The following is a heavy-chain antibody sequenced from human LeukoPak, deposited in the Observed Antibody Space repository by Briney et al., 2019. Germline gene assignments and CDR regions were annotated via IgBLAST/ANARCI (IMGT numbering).Heavy chain of an antibody. D-gene: IGHD3-3*01. Sequence: SVTVSCTASGGTFSSYAISWVRQAPGQGLEWMGGIIPIFGTANYAQKFQGRVTITADESTSTAYMELSSLRSEDTAVYYCAREIAFWSGYTGGNWFDPWGQGTLVTVSS. J-gene: IGHJ5*02. CDR1: GGTFSSYA. V-gene: IGHV1-69*13. CDR2: IIPIFGTA. CDR3: AREIAFWSGYTGGNWFDP.